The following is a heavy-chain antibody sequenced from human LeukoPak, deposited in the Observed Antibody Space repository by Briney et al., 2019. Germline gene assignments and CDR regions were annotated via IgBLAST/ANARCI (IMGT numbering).Heavy chain of an antibody. CDR1: GFTFSSYE. CDR3: ARAKLGYSSGPWYCDY. J-gene: IGHJ4*02. V-gene: IGHV3-48*03. Sequence: PGGSLRLSCAASGFTFSSYEMNWVRQAPGKGLEWVSYISSSGSTIYYADSVKGRFTISRDNAKNSLYLQMNSLRAEDTAVYYCARAKLGYSSGPWYCDYWGQGTLVTVSS. D-gene: IGHD6-19*01. CDR2: ISSSGSTI.